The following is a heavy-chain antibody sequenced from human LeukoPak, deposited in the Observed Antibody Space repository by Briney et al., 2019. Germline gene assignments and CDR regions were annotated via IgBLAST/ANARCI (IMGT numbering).Heavy chain of an antibody. Sequence: GRSLRLSCAASGFTFSSYGMHWVRQAPGEGLEWVAVISYDGSNKYYADSVKGRFTISRDNAKNSLYLQMNSLRVEDTAVYYCARVSPNTVTTLQYFDYWGQGTLVTVSS. V-gene: IGHV3-30*03. CDR3: ARVSPNTVTTLQYFDY. J-gene: IGHJ4*02. CDR1: GFTFSSYG. D-gene: IGHD4-17*01. CDR2: ISYDGSNK.